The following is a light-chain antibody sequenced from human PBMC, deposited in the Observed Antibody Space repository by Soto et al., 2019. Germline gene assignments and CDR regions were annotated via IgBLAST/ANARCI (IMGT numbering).Light chain of an antibody. CDR3: SSFAGSNDFPTVI. V-gene: IGLV2-8*01. CDR2: EVT. Sequence: QSALTQPPSASGSPGQSVTISCTGTSSDVGAYKYVSWYQQHPGKAPKLMIYEVTRRPSGVPDRFSGSKSGNTASLIVSGLQAEDEADYYCSSFAGSNDFPTVIFGGGTKLTVL. CDR1: SSDVGAYKY. J-gene: IGLJ2*01.